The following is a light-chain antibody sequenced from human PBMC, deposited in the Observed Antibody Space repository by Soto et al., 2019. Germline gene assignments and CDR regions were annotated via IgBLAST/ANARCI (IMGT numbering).Light chain of an antibody. J-gene: IGKJ4*01. Sequence: EVLLTQSPVTLSLSPGEIATLSCRASQSLTRNLAWYQHKPGQSPRLLIYRASIRATGIPDRFSGSGSGTDFTLTISRLEPEDFAVYYCQQYGASPLTFGGGTKVDIK. V-gene: IGKV3-20*01. CDR3: QQYGASPLT. CDR1: QSLTRN. CDR2: RAS.